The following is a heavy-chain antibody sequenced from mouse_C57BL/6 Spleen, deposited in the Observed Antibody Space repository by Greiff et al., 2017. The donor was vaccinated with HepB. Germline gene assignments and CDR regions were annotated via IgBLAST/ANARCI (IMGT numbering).Heavy chain of an antibody. D-gene: IGHD1-1*01. CDR3: TRGYGSDY. CDR1: GYTFTDYE. Sequence: VKVVESGAELVRPGASVTLSCKASGYTFTDYEMHWVKQTPVHGLEWIGAIDPETGGTAYNQKFKGKAILTADKSSSTAYMELRSLTSEDSAVYYCTRGYGSDYWGQGTSVTVSS. V-gene: IGHV1-15*01. CDR2: IDPETGGT. J-gene: IGHJ4*01.